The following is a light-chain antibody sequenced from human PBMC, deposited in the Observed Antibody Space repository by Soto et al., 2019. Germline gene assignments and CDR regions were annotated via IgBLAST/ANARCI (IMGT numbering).Light chain of an antibody. J-gene: IGLJ1*01. V-gene: IGLV2-14*03. CDR1: SSDVGAYNF. CDR2: NVY. Sequence: QSALTQPASVSGSPGQSITISCTGTSSDVGAYNFVSWHQQHPGKAPKLMIYNVYDRPSGISYRFSGSKSGNTASLTISGLQGEDEADYYCSSYTVSRNYVFVTGTKVTVL. CDR3: SSYTVSRNYV.